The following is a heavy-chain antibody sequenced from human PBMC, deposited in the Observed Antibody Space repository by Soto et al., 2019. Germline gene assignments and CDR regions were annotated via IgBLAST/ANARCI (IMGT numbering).Heavy chain of an antibody. CDR1: GFTFSSYA. D-gene: IGHD2-8*01. CDR3: AKDLGSYGMVWYFDY. V-gene: IGHV3-23*01. J-gene: IGHJ4*02. CDR2: ISGSGGST. Sequence: GGSLRLSCAASGFTFSSYAMSWVRQAPGKGLEWVSAISGSGGSTYYADSVKGRFTISRDNSKNTLYLQMNSLRAEDTAVYYCAKDLGSYGMVWYFDYWGQGTLVTVSS.